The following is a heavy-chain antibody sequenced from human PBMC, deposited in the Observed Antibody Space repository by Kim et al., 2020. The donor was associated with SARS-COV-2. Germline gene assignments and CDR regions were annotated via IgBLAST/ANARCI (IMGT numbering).Heavy chain of an antibody. V-gene: IGHV3-74*01. CDR2: IKSDGSDT. CDR3: SRGSFQQGFDP. D-gene: IGHD6-13*01. Sequence: GGSLRLSCEASGFTFSSYWMNWVRQGPGKGLVWVSRIKSDGSDTHYADSVKGRFTISRDNAKNTLHLQLNSLRGEDTAIYYCSRGSFQQGFDPWGQGTLGT. CDR1: GFTFSSYW. J-gene: IGHJ5*02.